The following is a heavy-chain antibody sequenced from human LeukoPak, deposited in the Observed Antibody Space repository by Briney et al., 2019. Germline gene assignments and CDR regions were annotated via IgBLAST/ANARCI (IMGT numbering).Heavy chain of an antibody. CDR1: GGSISSGGYY. CDR2: IYHSGST. D-gene: IGHD5-12*01. Sequence: SQTLSLTCTVSGGSISSGGYYWSWIRQPPGKGLEWIGYIYHSGSTYYNPSLKSRVTISVDRSKNQFSLKLSSVTAADTAVYYCARETSGYPTLFDYWGQGTLVTVSS. CDR3: ARETSGYPTLFDY. V-gene: IGHV4-30-2*01. J-gene: IGHJ4*02.